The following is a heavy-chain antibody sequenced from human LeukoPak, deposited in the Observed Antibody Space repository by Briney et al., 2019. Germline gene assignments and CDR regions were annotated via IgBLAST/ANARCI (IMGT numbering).Heavy chain of an antibody. J-gene: IGHJ3*01. CDR1: GFTFSDYY. Sequence: GGSLRLSCAASGFTFSDYYLSWIRQSPGKGLEWISYISSNSPYTTYADSVEGRFTVSRDNAKNSLYLQMNSLAAEDTAVYYCARGPRVSLHVFDFWGQGTMVTVSS. CDR3: ARGPRVSLHVFDF. V-gene: IGHV3-11*06. CDR2: ISSNSPYT.